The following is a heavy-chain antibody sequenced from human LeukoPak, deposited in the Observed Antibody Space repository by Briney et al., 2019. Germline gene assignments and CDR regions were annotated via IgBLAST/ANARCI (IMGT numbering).Heavy chain of an antibody. CDR1: GFTFSNAW. J-gene: IGHJ4*02. D-gene: IGHD6-13*01. V-gene: IGHV3-15*01. Sequence: PGGSLRLSCAASGFTFSNAWMSWVRQAPGKGLEWVGRIKSKSDGRTAEYAAPVKDRITISRDDSKNTLYLQMNSLKTEDTAMYYCTTYSSSWYYFDCWGQGTLVTVSS. CDR2: IKSKSDGRTA. CDR3: TTYSSSWYYFDC.